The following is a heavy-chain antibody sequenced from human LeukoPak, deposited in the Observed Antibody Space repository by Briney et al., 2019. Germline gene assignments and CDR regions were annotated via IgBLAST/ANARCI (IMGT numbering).Heavy chain of an antibody. CDR2: INPNSGGT. J-gene: IGHJ3*02. V-gene: IGHV1-2*02. CDR1: GYTFTGHY. D-gene: IGHD4-23*01. Sequence: ASVKVSCKASGYTFTGHYMHWVRQAPGQGLEWMGWINPNSGGTNYAQKFQGRVTMTRDTSISTAYMELSRLRSDDTAVYYCARDLITVVNGGRDAFDIWGQGTMVTVSS. CDR3: ARDLITVVNGGRDAFDI.